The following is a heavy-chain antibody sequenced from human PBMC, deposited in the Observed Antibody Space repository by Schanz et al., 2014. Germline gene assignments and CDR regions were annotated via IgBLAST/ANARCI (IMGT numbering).Heavy chain of an antibody. CDR1: GFTVNTNY. J-gene: IGHJ3*01. CDR2: MYINSGST. CDR3: ARDGGRDGYNLAFDV. Sequence: EVQLVESGGGLIQPGGSLRLSCAVSGFTVNTNYMSWVRQAPGKGLEWISSMYINSGSTQYADSVKGRFIISRDSSKNTLFLQMNSLSAEDTDVYFCARDGGRDGYNLAFDVWGQGTLVTVSS. V-gene: IGHV3-53*01. D-gene: IGHD5-12*01.